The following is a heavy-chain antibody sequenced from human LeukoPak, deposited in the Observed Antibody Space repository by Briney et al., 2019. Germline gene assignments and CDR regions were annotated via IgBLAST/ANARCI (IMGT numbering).Heavy chain of an antibody. Sequence: PGGSLRLSCAASGFTFSSYAMSWVRQAPGKGLEWVSAISGSGGSTYYADSVKGRFTISRDNSKNTLYLQMNSLRAEDTAVYYCAKAGITMTSKNALYYFDYWGQGTLVTVSS. CDR1: GFTFSSYA. CDR2: ISGSGGST. J-gene: IGHJ4*02. D-gene: IGHD3-22*01. CDR3: AKAGITMTSKNALYYFDY. V-gene: IGHV3-23*01.